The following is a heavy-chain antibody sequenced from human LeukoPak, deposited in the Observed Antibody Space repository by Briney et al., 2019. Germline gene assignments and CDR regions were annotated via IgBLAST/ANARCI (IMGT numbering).Heavy chain of an antibody. CDR3: ARDFPYYYGSGRFDP. V-gene: IGHV1-2*02. J-gene: IGHJ5*02. Sequence: ASVKVSCKASGYTFTGYYMHWVRQAPGQGLEWMGWINPNSGGTNYAQKFQGRVTMTRDTSISTAYMELSRLRSDDTAVYYCARDFPYYYGSGRFDPWGQGTLVTVSS. D-gene: IGHD3-10*01. CDR2: INPNSGGT. CDR1: GYTFTGYY.